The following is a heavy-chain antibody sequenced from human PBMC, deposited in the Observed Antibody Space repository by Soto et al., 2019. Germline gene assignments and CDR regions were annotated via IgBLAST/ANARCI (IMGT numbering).Heavy chain of an antibody. CDR1: GFTFSSYG. CDR2: IWYDGSNK. V-gene: IGHV3-33*01. D-gene: IGHD3-22*01. Sequence: HPGGSLRLSCAASGFTFSSYGMHWVRQAPGKGLEWVAVIWYDGSNKYYADSVKGRFTISRDNSKNTLYLQMNSLRAEDTAVYYCASGRYYDSSGTGGFDMWGQGTMVTVSS. J-gene: IGHJ3*02. CDR3: ASGRYYDSSGTGGFDM.